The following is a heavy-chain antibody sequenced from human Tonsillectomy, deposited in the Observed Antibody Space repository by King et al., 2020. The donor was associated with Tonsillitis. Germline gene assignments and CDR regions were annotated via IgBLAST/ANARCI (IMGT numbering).Heavy chain of an antibody. V-gene: IGHV3-33*05. CDR3: ARGPYHGSGSYFFWYFDL. CDR1: GFTFSTYG. J-gene: IGHJ2*01. Sequence: VQLVESGGGVVQPGRSLRISCAASGFTFSTYGMHWVRQAPGKGLEWVAVISYDGSNKYYADSVKGRFTISRDNSQNTLYLQMNSLRAEDTAVYYCARGPYHGSGSYFFWYFDLWGRGTLVTVSS. D-gene: IGHD3-10*01. CDR2: ISYDGSNK.